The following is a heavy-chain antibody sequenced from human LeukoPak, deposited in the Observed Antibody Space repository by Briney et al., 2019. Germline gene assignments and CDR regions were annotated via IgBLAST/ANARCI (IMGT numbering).Heavy chain of an antibody. J-gene: IGHJ6*02. D-gene: IGHD2-8*01. Sequence: ASVKVSCKASGYTFTSYDINWVRQATGQGLEWMGWMNPNSGNTGYAQKFQGRVTMTRNTSISTAYMELSSLRSEDTAVYYCARDYTNRFCYYGMDVWGQGTTVTVSS. CDR3: ARDYTNRFCYYGMDV. CDR1: GYTFTSYD. CDR2: MNPNSGNT. V-gene: IGHV1-8*01.